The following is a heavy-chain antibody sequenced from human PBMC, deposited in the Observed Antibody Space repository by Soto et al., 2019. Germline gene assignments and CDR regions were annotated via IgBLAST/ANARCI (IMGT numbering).Heavy chain of an antibody. J-gene: IGHJ6*02. CDR1: GFIFDSYA. CDR3: GGGPDYRNNYYYGMDV. V-gene: IGHV3-23*01. D-gene: IGHD3-10*01. CDR2: ISGSGHNT. Sequence: GGSLRLSCTASGFIFDSYAMSWVRQAPGKGLECISTISGSGHNTYYADSVKGRFTISRDSSKDTVYLQMNNLRADDTAVYFCGGGPDYRNNYYYGMDVWGQGTTVTVSS.